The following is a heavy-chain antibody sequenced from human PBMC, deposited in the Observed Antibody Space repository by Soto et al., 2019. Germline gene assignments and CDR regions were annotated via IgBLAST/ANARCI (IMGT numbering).Heavy chain of an antibody. CDR1: GFTFSSYA. CDR2: ISYDGSNK. Sequence: ESGGGVVQPGRSLRLSCAASGFTFSSYAMHWVRQAPGKGLERVAVISYDGSNKYYADCVKGRFTISRDNSKNTLYLQMNSLRAEDTAVYYCATVPSMDLRHLDFDYWGQGTLVTVSS. CDR3: ATVPSMDLRHLDFDY. J-gene: IGHJ4*02. V-gene: IGHV3-30-3*01. D-gene: IGHD3-10*01.